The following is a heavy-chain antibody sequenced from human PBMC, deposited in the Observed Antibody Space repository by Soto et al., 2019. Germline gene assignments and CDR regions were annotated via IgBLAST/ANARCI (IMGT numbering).Heavy chain of an antibody. D-gene: IGHD3-16*01. CDR2: LSSDGFGT. Sequence: GGSLRLSCAASGFTLSAYWMHWVRQAPGRGLEWVSRLSSDGFGTAYADSVKGRFHISRDNARNTLFLQMNGLRAEDTAVYYCARDLGGRDYWGRGTLVTVSS. CDR1: GFTLSAYW. CDR3: ARDLGGRDY. V-gene: IGHV3-74*03. J-gene: IGHJ4*02.